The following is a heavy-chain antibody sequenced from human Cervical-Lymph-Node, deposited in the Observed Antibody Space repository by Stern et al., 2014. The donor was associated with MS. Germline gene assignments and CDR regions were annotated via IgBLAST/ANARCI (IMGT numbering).Heavy chain of an antibody. J-gene: IGHJ4*02. Sequence: EVQLVESGGGVIQPGGSLRLSCTASGFTVSRDYMTWVRQAPGTGLEWVSLITNVGSTFYTDSVKGRFTISRDDSKNPVYLHMTSLRAEDTAMYYCARDTSSPERSDWWGQGTLVTVSS. CDR1: GFTVSRDY. CDR3: ARDTSSPERSDW. V-gene: IGHV3-53*01. CDR2: ITNVGST. D-gene: IGHD1-1*01.